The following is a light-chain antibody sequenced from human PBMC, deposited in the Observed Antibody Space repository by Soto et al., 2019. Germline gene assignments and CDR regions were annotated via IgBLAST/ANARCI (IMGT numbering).Light chain of an antibody. V-gene: IGLV2-14*01. J-gene: IGLJ3*02. CDR2: AVT. Sequence: QSALTQPASVSGSPGQSITISCTGTSSDIGGYNYVSWYQQHPGKAPKLIIYAVTNRPSGVSNRFSGSKSGNTASLTISGLQAEDEADYLCTSYTGSTTLGVFGGGTKLTVL. CDR3: TSYTGSTTLGV. CDR1: SSDIGGYNY.